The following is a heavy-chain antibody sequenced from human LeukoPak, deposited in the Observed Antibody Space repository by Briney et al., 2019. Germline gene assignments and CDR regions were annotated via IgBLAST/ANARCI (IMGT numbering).Heavy chain of an antibody. D-gene: IGHD4-11*01. CDR2: IHYSGST. Sequence: KPSETLSLTCTVSGGSFSRYYWSWIRQPPGKGLEWIGYIHYSGSTNYNPSLKSRVTISVDTSKNHFSLRLSSVTAVDTAVYYCARLSGATITTYYGMDVWGQGTTVTV. CDR1: GGSFSRYY. CDR3: ARLSGATITTYYGMDV. V-gene: IGHV4-59*01. J-gene: IGHJ6*02.